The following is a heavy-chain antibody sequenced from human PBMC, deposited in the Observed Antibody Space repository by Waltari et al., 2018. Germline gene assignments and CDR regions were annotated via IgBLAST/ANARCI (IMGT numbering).Heavy chain of an antibody. Sequence: QVQLQASGPGLVKPSETLSLPCPVSVGSISSYYWSWIRQPPGKGLEWIGYIYYSGSTNYIPSLKSRVTITVDTSKNQFSLKLSSVTAADTAVYYCARDDYGDSLRYWGQGTLVTVSS. CDR1: VGSISSYY. D-gene: IGHD4-17*01. CDR2: IYYSGST. J-gene: IGHJ4*02. V-gene: IGHV4-59*01. CDR3: ARDDYGDSLRY.